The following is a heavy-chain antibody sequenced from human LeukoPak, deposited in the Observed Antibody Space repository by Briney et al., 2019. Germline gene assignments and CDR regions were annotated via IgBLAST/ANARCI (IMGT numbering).Heavy chain of an antibody. CDR1: GFTFSSYE. D-gene: IGHD6-19*01. V-gene: IGHV3-48*03. CDR3: ASSGWYVAFGDYFDY. J-gene: IGHJ4*02. CDR2: ISSSGSTI. Sequence: GGSLRLSCAASGFTFSSYEMNWVRQAPGKGQEWVSYISSSGSTIYYADSVKGRFTISRDNAKNSLYLQMNSLRAEDTAVYYYASSGWYVAFGDYFDYWGQGTLVTVSS.